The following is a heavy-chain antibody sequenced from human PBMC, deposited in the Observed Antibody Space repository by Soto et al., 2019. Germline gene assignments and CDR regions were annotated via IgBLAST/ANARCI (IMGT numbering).Heavy chain of an antibody. D-gene: IGHD2-21*02. CDR1: GFTFSSYA. CDR3: ARHHCGGDCYPAGLFGY. J-gene: IGHJ4*02. Sequence: QVQLVESGGGVVQPGRSLRLSCAASGFTFSSYAMHWVRQAPGKGLEWVAVISYDGSNKYYADSVKGRFTISRDNSKNTLYLQMNSLRAEDTAVYYCARHHCGGDCYPAGLFGYWGQGTLVTVSS. V-gene: IGHV3-30-3*01. CDR2: ISYDGSNK.